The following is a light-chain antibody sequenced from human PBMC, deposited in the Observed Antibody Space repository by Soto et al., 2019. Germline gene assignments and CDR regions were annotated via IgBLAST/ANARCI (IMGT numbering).Light chain of an antibody. CDR1: SSDVGGYNY. V-gene: IGLV2-8*01. J-gene: IGLJ2*01. Sequence: QSALSQPPSASGSPGQSVTISCTGTSSDVGGYNYVSWYQHHPGKAPKLMIYEVTKRPSGVPDRFSGSKSGNTASLTVSGLQAEDDSDYYCRSYAGSNNVVFGGGTKLTVL. CDR3: RSYAGSNNVV. CDR2: EVT.